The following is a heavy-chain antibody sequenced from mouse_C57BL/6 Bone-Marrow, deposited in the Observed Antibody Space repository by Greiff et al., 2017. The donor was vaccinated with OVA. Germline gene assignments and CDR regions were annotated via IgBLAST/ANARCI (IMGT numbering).Heavy chain of an antibody. CDR3: ARHGGLRRGDWYFDV. CDR1: GFSLTSYG. CDR2: IWSDGST. J-gene: IGHJ1*03. D-gene: IGHD2-2*01. V-gene: IGHV2-4-1*01. Sequence: VQLQQSGPGLVQPSQSLSITCTVSGFSLTSYGVHWVRQSPGKGLEWLGVIWSDGSTTYNSALKSRLSISKDNSKSQVFLKMNSLQTDDTARYYCARHGGLRRGDWYFDVWGTGTTVTVSS.